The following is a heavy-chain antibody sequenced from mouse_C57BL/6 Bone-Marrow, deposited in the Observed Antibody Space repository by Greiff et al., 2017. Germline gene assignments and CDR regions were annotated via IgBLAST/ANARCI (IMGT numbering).Heavy chain of an antibody. CDR3: ARGNLRAMDY. J-gene: IGHJ4*01. Sequence: QVQLKESGAELVKPGASVKISCKASGYAFSSYWMNWVKQRPGKGLEWIGQLYPGDGDTNYNGKFKGKATLTADKSSSTAYMQLSSLTSEDSAVYFCARGNLRAMDYWGQGTTVTVSS. D-gene: IGHD2-12*01. CDR2: LYPGDGDT. CDR1: GYAFSSYW. V-gene: IGHV1-80*01.